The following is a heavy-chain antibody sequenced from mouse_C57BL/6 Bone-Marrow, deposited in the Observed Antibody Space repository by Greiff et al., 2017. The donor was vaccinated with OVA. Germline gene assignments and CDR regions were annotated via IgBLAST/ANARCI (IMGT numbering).Heavy chain of an antibody. J-gene: IGHJ1*03. V-gene: IGHV14-4*01. CDR3: TTWYYYGSSYWYFDV. CDR1: GFNIKDDY. CDR2: IDPENGDT. Sequence: EVMLVESGAELVRPGASVKLSCTASGFNIKDDYMHWVKQRPEQGLEWIGWIDPENGDTEYASKFQGKATITADTSSNTAYLQLSSLTSEYTAVYYCTTWYYYGSSYWYFDVWGTGTTVTVSS. D-gene: IGHD1-1*01.